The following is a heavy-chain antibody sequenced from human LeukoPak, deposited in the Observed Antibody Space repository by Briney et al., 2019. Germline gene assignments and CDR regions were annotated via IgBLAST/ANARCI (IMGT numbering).Heavy chain of an antibody. D-gene: IGHD1-1*01. CDR3: AKDETDYWYFDL. CDR1: GFTFSSYA. CDR2: INDSGGST. Sequence: PGGSLRLSCAASGFTFSSYAMSWVRQAPGKGLEWVSNINDSGGSTYYADSVKGRFTISRDNSKNTLYPQMNSLRAEDTAVYYCAKDETDYWYFDLWGRGTLVTVSS. J-gene: IGHJ2*01. V-gene: IGHV3-23*01.